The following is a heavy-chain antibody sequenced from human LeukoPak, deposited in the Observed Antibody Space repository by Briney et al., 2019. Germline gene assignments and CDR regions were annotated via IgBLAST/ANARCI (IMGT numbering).Heavy chain of an antibody. CDR2: IYTSGST. D-gene: IGHD2-21*01. J-gene: IGHJ3*01. CDR1: GGSISSYY. Sequence: SETLSLTCTVSGGSISSYYWSWIRQPAGKGLEWIGRIYTSGSTHYNPSLKSRVTISLDTSKNQFSLKLSSVTAADTAVYYCARTGFGGGVFSAFDLWGRGTMVTVSS. CDR3: ARTGFGGGVFSAFDL. V-gene: IGHV4-4*07.